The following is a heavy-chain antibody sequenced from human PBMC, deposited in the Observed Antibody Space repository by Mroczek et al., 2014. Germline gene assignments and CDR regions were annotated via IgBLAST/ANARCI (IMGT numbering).Heavy chain of an antibody. D-gene: IGHD1-7*01. CDR2: ISYDGSNK. Sequence: QVQLVESGGGVVQPGRSLRLSCAASGFTFSSYGMHWVRQAPGKGLEWVAVISYDGSNKYYADSVKGRFTISRDNSKNTLYLQMNSLRAEDTAVYYCAKDGEELPGYFDYWGQGTLVTVSS. V-gene: IGHV3-30*18. CDR3: AKDGEELPGYFDY. J-gene: IGHJ4*02. CDR1: GFTFSSYG.